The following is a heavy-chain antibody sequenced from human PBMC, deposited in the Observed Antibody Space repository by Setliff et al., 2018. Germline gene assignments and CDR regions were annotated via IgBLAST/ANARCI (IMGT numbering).Heavy chain of an antibody. Sequence: GSLRLSCAASGLTLSSYWMTWVRQAPGKGLEWLANIKQDGSEIYSVDSVKGRFSISRDNAKNSLYLQMNSLRAEDTAVYYCAKLVWLTTWYYMDVWGKGTTVTVSS. D-gene: IGHD5-18*01. CDR3: AKLVWLTTWYYMDV. CDR1: GLTLSSYW. CDR2: IKQDGSEI. J-gene: IGHJ6*03. V-gene: IGHV3-7*03.